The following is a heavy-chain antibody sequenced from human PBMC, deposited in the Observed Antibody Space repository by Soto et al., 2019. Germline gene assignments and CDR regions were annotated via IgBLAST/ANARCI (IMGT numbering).Heavy chain of an antibody. V-gene: IGHV3-23*01. D-gene: IGHD3-10*01. CDR2: ISVNGDST. CDR1: GFTFSNYD. Sequence: EVQLLESGGGWVQPGGSLRLSCAASGFTFSNYDMSWVRQAPGKGLQWVSSISVNGDSTYYADSVKGRFTISKDNSKNTLSLQMNSLRAEDTAVYYCARPPMIRLQPPYYFDYWGQGILVTVSS. CDR3: ARPPMIRLQPPYYFDY. J-gene: IGHJ4*02.